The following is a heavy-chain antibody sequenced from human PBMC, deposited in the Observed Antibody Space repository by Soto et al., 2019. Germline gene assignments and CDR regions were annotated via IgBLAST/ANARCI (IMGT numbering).Heavy chain of an antibody. Sequence: ASVKVSCKVSGYTLTELSMHWVRQAPGKGLEWMGGFDPEDGETIYAQKFQGRVTMTRDTSTSTVYMELSSLRSEDTAVYYCARSSASAPWFDPWGQGTLVTVSS. CDR2: FDPEDGET. J-gene: IGHJ5*02. V-gene: IGHV1-24*01. CDR3: ARSSASAPWFDP. CDR1: GYTLTELS. D-gene: IGHD3-10*01.